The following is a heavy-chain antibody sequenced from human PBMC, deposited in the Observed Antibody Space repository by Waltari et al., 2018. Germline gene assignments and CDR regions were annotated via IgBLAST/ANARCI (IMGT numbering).Heavy chain of an antibody. J-gene: IGHJ6*03. V-gene: IGHV4-4*07. CDR2: IYTSGST. D-gene: IGHD3-3*01. Sequence: QVQLQESGPGLVKPSETLSLTCTVSGGSISSYYWSWIRQPAGKGLEWIGRIYTSGSTNYNPSLKSRVTMSVDTSKNQFSLKLSSVTAADTAVYYCAGLTNVLRFLEWLPPEDYYYMDVWGKGTTVTVSS. CDR3: AGLTNVLRFLEWLPPEDYYYMDV. CDR1: GGSISSYY.